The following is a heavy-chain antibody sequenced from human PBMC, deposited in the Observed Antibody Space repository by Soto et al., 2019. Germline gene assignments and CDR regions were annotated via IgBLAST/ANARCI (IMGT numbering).Heavy chain of an antibody. D-gene: IGHD4-17*01. CDR3: AREPTTVTNYYYYALDV. V-gene: IGHV4-59*01. CDR2: IYYSGST. CDR1: GGTIRSYY. J-gene: IGHJ6*02. Sequence: SETLPLPCTVAGGTIRSYYWSWIWKHPGKGLEWIGYIYYSGSTNYNPSLKSRVTISVDTSKNQFSLKLSSVTAADTAVYYCAREPTTVTNYYYYALDVWGQGTTVTVSS.